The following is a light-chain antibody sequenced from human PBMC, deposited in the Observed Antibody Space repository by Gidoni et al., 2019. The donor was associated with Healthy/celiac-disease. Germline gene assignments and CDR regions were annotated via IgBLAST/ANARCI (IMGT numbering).Light chain of an antibody. CDR3: QVWDSSSDHPKVV. J-gene: IGLJ2*01. CDR2: YDS. Sequence: SYVRTQPPSVSVAPGTTARITCGGNNIGSKSVHWYQQKPGQAPVLVIYYDSDRPSGIPERFSGSNSGNTATLTISRVEAGDEADYYCQVWDSSSDHPKVVFGGGTKLTVL. CDR1: NIGSKS. V-gene: IGLV3-21*04.